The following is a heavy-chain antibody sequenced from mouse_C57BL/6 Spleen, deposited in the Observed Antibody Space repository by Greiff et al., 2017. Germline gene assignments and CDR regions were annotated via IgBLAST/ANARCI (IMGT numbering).Heavy chain of an antibody. J-gene: IGHJ1*03. CDR2: FHPYNDDT. V-gene: IGHV1-47*01. CDR3: ARAYDYDWYFDV. CDR1: GYTFTTYP. D-gene: IGHD2-4*01. Sequence: QVQLKQSGAELVKPGASVKMSCKASGYTFTTYPIEWMKQNHGKSLEWIGNFHPYNDDTKYNEKFKGTATLTVEKSSSTVYLELSRLTSDDSAVYYCARAYDYDWYFDVWGTGTTVTVSS.